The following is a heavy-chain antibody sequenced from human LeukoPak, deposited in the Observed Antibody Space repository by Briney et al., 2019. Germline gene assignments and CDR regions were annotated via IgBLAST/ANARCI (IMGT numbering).Heavy chain of an antibody. CDR3: AKGYTFGPNWFDP. V-gene: IGHV3-23*01. Sequence: GGSLRLSCAASGFTFSSSAMSWVRQAPGKGLEWVSAISGSDGGTYYADSVKGRFTISRDNSKNMLSLQMNTLRAEDTAIYYCAKGYTFGPNWFDPWGQGTLVTVSS. CDR1: GFTFSSSA. D-gene: IGHD5-18*01. CDR2: ISGSDGGT. J-gene: IGHJ5*02.